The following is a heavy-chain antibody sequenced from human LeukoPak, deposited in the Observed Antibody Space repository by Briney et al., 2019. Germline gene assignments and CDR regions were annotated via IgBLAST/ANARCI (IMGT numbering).Heavy chain of an antibody. Sequence: PGGSLRLSCAASGFTFSSYAMSWVRQDPGKGLEWVSAINGSGGSTYYADSVKGRFTISRDNSKNTLYLQMNSLRAEDTAVYYCAKVGPSSSWGGDYYYYMDVWGKGTTVTVSS. D-gene: IGHD6-13*01. CDR2: INGSGGST. CDR1: GFTFSSYA. CDR3: AKVGPSSSWGGDYYYYMDV. V-gene: IGHV3-23*01. J-gene: IGHJ6*03.